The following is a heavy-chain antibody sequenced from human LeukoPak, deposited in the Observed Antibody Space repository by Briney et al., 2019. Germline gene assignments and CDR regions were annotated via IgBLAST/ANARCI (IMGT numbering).Heavy chain of an antibody. CDR3: ARLRMFYYGSGEIFDY. Sequence: SETLSLTCTVSGGSISSGSYYWSWIRQPAGKGLEWIGRIYTSGSTNYNPSLKSRVTISVDTSKNQFSLKLSSVTAADTAVYYCARLRMFYYGSGEIFDYWGQGTLVTVSS. CDR2: IYTSGST. J-gene: IGHJ4*02. V-gene: IGHV4-61*02. CDR1: GGSISSGSYY. D-gene: IGHD3-10*01.